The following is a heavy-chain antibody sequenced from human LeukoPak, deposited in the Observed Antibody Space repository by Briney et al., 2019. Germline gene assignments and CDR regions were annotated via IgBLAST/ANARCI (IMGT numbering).Heavy chain of an antibody. Sequence: GGSLRLSCAASGFIFSSYSMNWVRQAPGKGLEWVSYISSSSTTIYYADSVKGRFTIFRDNAENSLYLEMDSLRDDDTAIYYCARDLRGYSNSGGADFWGQGTLVTVPS. V-gene: IGHV3-48*02. J-gene: IGHJ4*02. CDR1: GFIFSSYS. D-gene: IGHD5-12*01. CDR2: ISSSSTTI. CDR3: ARDLRGYSNSGGADF.